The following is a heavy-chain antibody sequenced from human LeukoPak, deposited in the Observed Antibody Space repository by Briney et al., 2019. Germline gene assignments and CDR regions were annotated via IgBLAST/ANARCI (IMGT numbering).Heavy chain of an antibody. CDR2: IDTTSRHI. Sequence: GGSLRLSCAASGFSFSDYTMNWVRQAPGRGLEWVSSIDTTSRHIYYADSVKGRFTISRDNAKNSLYLQMNSLRAEDTAVYYCARDPPIYDSSGYRYYYYGLDVWGQGTTVTVSS. CDR1: GFSFSDYT. D-gene: IGHD3-22*01. J-gene: IGHJ6*02. CDR3: ARDPPIYDSSGYRYYYYGLDV. V-gene: IGHV3-21*01.